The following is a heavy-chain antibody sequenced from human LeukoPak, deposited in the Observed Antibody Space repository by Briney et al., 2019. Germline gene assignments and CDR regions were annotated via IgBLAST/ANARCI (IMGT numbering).Heavy chain of an antibody. CDR2: IIPILGIA. J-gene: IGHJ4*01. CDR3: ARGSLHGAYFRGRKKYYFDY. Sequence: SVKVSCKASGGTFSSYAISWVRQAPGQGLEWMGRIIPILGIANYAQKFQGRVTITADKSTSTAYMELSSLRSEDTAGYYCARGSLHGAYFRGRKKYYFDYWGQEPWSPSPQ. CDR1: GGTFSSYA. V-gene: IGHV1-69*04. D-gene: IGHD4-17*01.